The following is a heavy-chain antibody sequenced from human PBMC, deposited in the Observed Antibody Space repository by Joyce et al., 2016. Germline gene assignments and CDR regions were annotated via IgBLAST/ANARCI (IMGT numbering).Heavy chain of an antibody. CDR2: IYYSGST. V-gene: IGHV4-39*07. CDR1: GGSISSSSYY. Sequence: QLQLQESGPGLVKPSETPSLTCTVSGGSISSSSYYWGWIRQPPGKGLDWIGNIYYSGSTYYNPSLKSRVTISVDTSKNQFSLKLSSVTAADTAMYYCTRDGFLEWLGDDYWGQGTLVTVSS. D-gene: IGHD3-3*01. J-gene: IGHJ4*02. CDR3: TRDGFLEWLGDDY.